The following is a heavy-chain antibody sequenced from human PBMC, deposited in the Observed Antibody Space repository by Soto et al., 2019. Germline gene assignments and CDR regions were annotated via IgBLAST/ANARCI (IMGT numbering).Heavy chain of an antibody. D-gene: IGHD6-6*01. CDR3: ARDSSSYGMDV. CDR1: GFTFSSYG. J-gene: IGHJ6*02. Sequence: GGSLRLSCAASGFTFSSYGMHWVRQAPGKGLEWVAVIWYDGSNKYYADSVKGRFTNSRDNSKNTLYLQMNSLRAEDTAVYYCARDSSSYGMDVWGQGTTVTVSS. CDR2: IWYDGSNK. V-gene: IGHV3-33*01.